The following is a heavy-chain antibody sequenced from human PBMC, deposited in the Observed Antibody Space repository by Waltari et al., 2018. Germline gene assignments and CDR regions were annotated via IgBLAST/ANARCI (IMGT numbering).Heavy chain of an antibody. V-gene: IGHV3-30*02. Sequence: QVQLVECGGGVVQPGGFLRLSCEAAGFTFRTHGMHGVRQAPGRGLEWVAFIRYDGSNKYYADSVKGRFTISRDNSKNTLYLQMNSLRAEDTAVYYCAKVSQEHAAFDIWGQGTMVTVSS. CDR1: GFTFRTHG. CDR2: IRYDGSNK. CDR3: AKVSQEHAAFDI. D-gene: IGHD1-26*01. J-gene: IGHJ3*02.